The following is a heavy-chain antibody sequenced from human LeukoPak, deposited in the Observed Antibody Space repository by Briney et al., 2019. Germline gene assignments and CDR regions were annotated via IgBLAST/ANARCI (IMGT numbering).Heavy chain of an antibody. CDR1: GYTFTGYY. Sequence: GASVKVSCKASGYTFTGYYMHWVRQAPGQGFEWMGWINPNSGGTNYAQKFQGRVTMTRDTSIGTAYMELSRLRSDDTAVYYCARDIPRTGWFDPWGQGTLVTVSS. J-gene: IGHJ5*02. V-gene: IGHV1-2*02. CDR3: ARDIPRTGWFDP. CDR2: INPNSGGT. D-gene: IGHD1-14*01.